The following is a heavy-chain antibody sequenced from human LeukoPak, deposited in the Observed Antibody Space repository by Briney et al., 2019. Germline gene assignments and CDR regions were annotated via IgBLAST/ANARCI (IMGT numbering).Heavy chain of an antibody. CDR3: ARGNYYDSNTYYRAFDI. D-gene: IGHD3-22*01. J-gene: IGHJ3*02. CDR2: IYSGIST. CDR1: GFTFSNAW. V-gene: IGHV3-53*01. Sequence: GGSLRLSCAASGFTFSNAWMSWVRQAPGKGLERVSVIYSGISTYYADSVKGRFTISRDNSKNTLYLQMNSLRAEDTAVYYCARGNYYDSNTYYRAFDIWGQGTMVTVSS.